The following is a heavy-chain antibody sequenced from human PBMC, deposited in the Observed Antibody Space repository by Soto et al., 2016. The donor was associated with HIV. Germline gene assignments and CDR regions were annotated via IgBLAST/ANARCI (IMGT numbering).Heavy chain of an antibody. D-gene: IGHD3-3*01. CDR1: GFTFSSYV. CDR2: ISSNGGMT. V-gene: IGHV3-64*01. CDR3: VRGERDGVEWIPFARRPTDFDY. J-gene: IGHJ4*02. Sequence: EVQLVESGGGLVQPGGSLRLSCAASGFTFSSYVMHWVRQAPGKGLEYVSGISSNGGMTYYANSVKGRFSISRDKSKKTLYLQMGSLRTEDTAVYYCVRGERDGVEWIPFARRPTDFDYVGPGNPWSPSPQ.